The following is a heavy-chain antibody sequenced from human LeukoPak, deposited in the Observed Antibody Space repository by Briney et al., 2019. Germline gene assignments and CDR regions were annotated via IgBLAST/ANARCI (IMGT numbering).Heavy chain of an antibody. CDR3: ARDRGHWYFDL. V-gene: IGHV3-74*01. Sequence: PGGSLRLSCAASGFTFSSYSMNWVRQAPGKGLVWVSRINSDGSSTSYADSVKGRFTISRDNAKNTLYLQMNSLRAEDTAVYYCARDRGHWYFDLWGRGTLVTVSS. CDR1: GFTFSSYS. J-gene: IGHJ2*01. CDR2: INSDGSST.